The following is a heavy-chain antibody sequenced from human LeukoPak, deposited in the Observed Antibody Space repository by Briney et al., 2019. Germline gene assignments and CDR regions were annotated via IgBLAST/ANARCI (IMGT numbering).Heavy chain of an antibody. CDR1: GGSISGSSYY. D-gene: IGHD2-15*01. J-gene: IGHJ6*02. Sequence: SETLSLTCTVSGGSISGSSYYWGWIRQPPRKGLEWIGRIYYRGSTYYNPSLKSRVTISVDTSKNQFSLKLSSVTAAGTAVYYCARLNIVVVVAAILDYYYYGMDVWGQGTTVTVSS. CDR2: IYYRGST. CDR3: ARLNIVVVVAAILDYYYYGMDV. V-gene: IGHV4-39*07.